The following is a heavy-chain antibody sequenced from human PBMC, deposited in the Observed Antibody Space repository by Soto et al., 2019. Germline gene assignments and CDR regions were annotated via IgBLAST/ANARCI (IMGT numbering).Heavy chain of an antibody. V-gene: IGHV3-30*18. CDR1: GFIFNNYG. J-gene: IGHJ4*02. CDR2: ISEDGNNK. Sequence: EQVVESGGVVAQPGRSLRLSCTVSGFIFNNYGMHWVRKAPGKGLEWVSVISEDGNNKYSVDSVTGRVAISRDNSKNTPYRQMNSLIDEDTAVYFCTKGCGRGADLCCSWGQGTLVTVAS. CDR3: TKGCGRGADLCCS. D-gene: IGHD5-12*01.